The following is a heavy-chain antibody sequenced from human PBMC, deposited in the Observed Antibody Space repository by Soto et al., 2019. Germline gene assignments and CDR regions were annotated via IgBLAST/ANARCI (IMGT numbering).Heavy chain of an antibody. J-gene: IGHJ6*03. CDR1: GGSFSGYY. V-gene: IGHV4-34*01. CDR2: INHSGST. CDR3: ARGPVVWFGELSPYYYYYYYMDV. D-gene: IGHD3-10*01. Sequence: PSETLSLTCAVYGGSFSGYYWSWIRQPPGKGLEWIGEINHSGSTNYNPSLKSRVTISVDTSKDQFSLKLSSVTAADTAVYYCARGPVVWFGELSPYYYYYYYMDVWGKGTTVTVSS.